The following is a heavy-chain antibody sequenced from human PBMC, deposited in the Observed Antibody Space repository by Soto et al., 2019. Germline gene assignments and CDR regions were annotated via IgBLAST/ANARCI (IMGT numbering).Heavy chain of an antibody. CDR1: GFTFSDYW. D-gene: IGHD3-9*01. V-gene: IGHV3-7*03. CDR3: ARDSLVMGYYFDY. CDR2: IKQDGSQQ. Sequence: GGSLRLSCAASGFTFSDYWMSWVRQAPGKWPEWVASIKQDGSQQDYDDSVKGRFTISRDNAKNSVYLQVNRLRVEDTAVYYCARDSLVMGYYFDYWGQGTQVTVSS. J-gene: IGHJ4*02.